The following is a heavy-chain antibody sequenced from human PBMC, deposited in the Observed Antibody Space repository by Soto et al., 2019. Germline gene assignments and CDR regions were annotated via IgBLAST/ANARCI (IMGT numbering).Heavy chain of an antibody. CDR3: ARQVYDSDTGPNFQYYFDS. CDR1: GYSFAGYW. J-gene: IGHJ4*02. CDR2: IDPSDSQT. Sequence: PGESLKISCKGSGYSFAGYWITWVRQKPGKGLEWMGRIDPSDSQTYYSPSFRGHVTISATKSITTVFLQWSSLRASDTAMYYCARQVYDSDTGPNFQYYFDSWGQGTPVTVSS. D-gene: IGHD3-22*01. V-gene: IGHV5-10-1*01.